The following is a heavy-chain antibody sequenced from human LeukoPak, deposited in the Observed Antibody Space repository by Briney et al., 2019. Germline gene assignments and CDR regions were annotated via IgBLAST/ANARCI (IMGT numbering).Heavy chain of an antibody. Sequence: PGGSLRLSCAASGFTFSSYAMHWVRQAPGKGLEWVAVISYDGSNKYYADSVKGRFTISRDNSKNTLYLQMNSLRAEDTAVYYCVKDGDYYGSGSYYDNWFDPWGQGTLVTVSS. CDR1: GFTFSSYA. CDR2: ISYDGSNK. J-gene: IGHJ5*02. V-gene: IGHV3-30*07. D-gene: IGHD3-10*01. CDR3: VKDGDYYGSGSYYDNWFDP.